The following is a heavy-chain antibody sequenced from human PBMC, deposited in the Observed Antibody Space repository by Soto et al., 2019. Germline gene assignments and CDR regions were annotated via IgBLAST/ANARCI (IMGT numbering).Heavy chain of an antibody. CDR3: AKDKFFITNPGWERAFDI. J-gene: IGHJ3*02. D-gene: IGHD3-22*01. Sequence: GGSLRLSCAASGFTFSSYGMSWVRQAPGKGLEWVSTISGSGGDTDYADSVKGRLSISRDNSKNTLYLQMNSLRAEDTAVYYCAKDKFFITNPGWERAFDIWGQGTMVTVSS. CDR2: ISGSGGDT. CDR1: GFTFSSYG. V-gene: IGHV3-23*01.